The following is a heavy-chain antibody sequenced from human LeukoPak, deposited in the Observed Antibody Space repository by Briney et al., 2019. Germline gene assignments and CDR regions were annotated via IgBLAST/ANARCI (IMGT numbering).Heavy chain of an antibody. V-gene: IGHV3-30*02. CDR1: GFTFSSYG. CDR2: IWYDGSNK. J-gene: IGHJ4*02. CDR3: ANGGGAYDVIDY. D-gene: IGHD3-16*01. Sequence: GGSLRLSCAASGFTFSSYGMHWVRQAPGKGLEWVAVIWYDGSNKFYTVSVKGRFTISRDNSKNTLYLQMNSLRSEDTGVYYCANGGGAYDVIDYWGQGTLVTVSS.